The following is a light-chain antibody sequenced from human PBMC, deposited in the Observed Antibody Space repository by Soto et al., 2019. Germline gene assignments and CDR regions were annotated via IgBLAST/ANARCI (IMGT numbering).Light chain of an antibody. CDR3: QHSTT. CDR2: KAS. J-gene: IGKJ1*01. V-gene: IGKV1-5*03. Sequence: DIQMTQSPPTLSASVGDRVTITCRASQTISTWLAWSQQKPGKAPKLLIYKASKLENGVPSRFSGSGSGTDFTLTISSLEPEDFAVYYCQHSTTFGQGTKVDIK. CDR1: QTISTW.